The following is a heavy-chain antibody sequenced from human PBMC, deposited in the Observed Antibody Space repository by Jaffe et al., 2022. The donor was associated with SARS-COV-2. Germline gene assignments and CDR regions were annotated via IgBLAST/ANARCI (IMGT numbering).Heavy chain of an antibody. CDR2: ISYDGTIK. CDR1: GFSFSNYA. CDR3: ARMPEAYDF. V-gene: IGHV3-30*04. D-gene: IGHD2-2*01. Sequence: QVQLVESGGGVVQPGRSLRLSCAASGFSFSNYAMHWVRQAPGKGLEWVAVISYDGTIKYYADSVKGRFTISRDTSRNTLYLQMNSLRPEDTAVYYCARMPEAYDFWGQGTTVTVSS. J-gene: IGHJ3*01.